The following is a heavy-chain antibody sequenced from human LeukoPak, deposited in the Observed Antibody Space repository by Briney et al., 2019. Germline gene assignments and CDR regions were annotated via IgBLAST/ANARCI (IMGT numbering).Heavy chain of an antibody. V-gene: IGHV1-18*01. CDR3: ARDQQLVQNYYYYYGMDV. CDR1: GYTFTSYG. Sequence: GASVKVSCKASGYTFTSYGISWVRQAPGQGLEWMGWISAYNVNTHYAQKLQRRVTMTTDTSTSTSYMELRRLRSDDTAVYYCARDQQLVQNYYYYYGMDVWGQGTTVTVSS. J-gene: IGHJ6*02. D-gene: IGHD6-13*01. CDR2: ISAYNVNT.